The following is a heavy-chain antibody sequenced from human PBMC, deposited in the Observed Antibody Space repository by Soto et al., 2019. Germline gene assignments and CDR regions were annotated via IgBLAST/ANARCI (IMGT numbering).Heavy chain of an antibody. V-gene: IGHV1-69*01. CDR2: IIPIFGTA. J-gene: IGHJ6*04. CDR1: GGTFSSYA. Sequence: QVQLVQSGAEVKKPGSSVKVSCKTSGGTFSSYAISWVRQAPGQGLEWMGGIIPIFGTANYAQKFQGRVTITAVESTSTDYMELSSLGSDDTGVYCCSRVSCGYFWSGYCVYYYGMDVWGKGTAVTVSS. CDR3: SRVSCGYFWSGYCVYYYGMDV. D-gene: IGHD3-3*01.